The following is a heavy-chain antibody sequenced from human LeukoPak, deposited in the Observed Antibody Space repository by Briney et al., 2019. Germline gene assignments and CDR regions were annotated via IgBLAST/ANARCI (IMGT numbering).Heavy chain of an antibody. CDR3: ARGRPYIVIVPAAEREDDY. D-gene: IGHD2-2*01. CDR2: INHSGST. CDR1: GGSFSGYY. J-gene: IGHJ4*02. V-gene: IGHV4-34*01. Sequence: PSETLSLNCAVYGGSFSGYYWSWIRQPPGKGLEWIGEINHSGSTNYNPSLKSRVTISVDTSKNQFSLELSSVTAADTAVYYCARGRPYIVIVPAAEREDDYWGQGTLVTVSS.